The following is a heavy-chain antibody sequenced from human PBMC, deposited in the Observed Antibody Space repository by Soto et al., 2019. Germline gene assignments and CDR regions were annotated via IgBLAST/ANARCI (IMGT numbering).Heavy chain of an antibody. CDR3: ARGGFLTFGGVIVNPGAFDI. CDR1: GGSISSYY. D-gene: IGHD3-16*02. CDR2: IYYSGST. J-gene: IGHJ3*02. V-gene: IGHV4-59*12. Sequence: PSETLSLTCTVSGGSISSYYWSWIRQPPGKGLEWIGYIYYSGSTNYNPSLKSRVTISVDRSKNQFSLKLSSVTAADTAVYYRARGGFLTFGGVIVNPGAFDIWGQGTMVTVSS.